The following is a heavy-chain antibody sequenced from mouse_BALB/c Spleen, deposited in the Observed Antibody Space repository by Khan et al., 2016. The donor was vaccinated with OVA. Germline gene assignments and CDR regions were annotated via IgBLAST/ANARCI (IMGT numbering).Heavy chain of an antibody. CDR3: TRRNWDVAWFAY. CDR1: GYTFTSYW. D-gene: IGHD4-1*01. Sequence: MQLEESGTVLARPGASVKMSCKASGYTFTSYWMHWVKQRPGQGLEWIGDIYPGNTDTNYNQKFKGKAKLTAVTSTSTAYMELSSLTNEDSAVYCCTRRNWDVAWFAYWGQGTLVTVSA. V-gene: IGHV1-5*01. J-gene: IGHJ3*01. CDR2: IYPGNTDT.